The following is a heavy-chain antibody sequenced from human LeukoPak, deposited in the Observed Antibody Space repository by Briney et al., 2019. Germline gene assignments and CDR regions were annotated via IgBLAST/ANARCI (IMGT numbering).Heavy chain of an antibody. J-gene: IGHJ4*02. Sequence: SETLSLTCTVSGGSVSSSSYYWSWIRQPPGKGLEWIGYILYGGSTSYNPSLKRRVTISVDTSKNQVSLQLSSVTAADTAVYYCARVSLTMIFNYWGQGILVTVSS. D-gene: IGHD3-22*01. CDR3: ARVSLTMIFNY. CDR1: GGSVSSSSYY. V-gene: IGHV4-61*01. CDR2: ILYGGST.